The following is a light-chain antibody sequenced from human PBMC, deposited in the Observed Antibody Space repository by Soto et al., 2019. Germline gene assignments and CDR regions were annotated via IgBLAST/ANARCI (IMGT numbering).Light chain of an antibody. J-gene: IGKJ1*01. Sequence: DIKMTQSPSSLSASVGDRVTITCRASQSISTYLNWYQQKPGKAPKLLIYAASTLQSGVPSRFSGSGSGTDFTLTISSLQPEDFAAYYCQQSYSTPRTFGHGTKVEIK. V-gene: IGKV1-39*01. CDR3: QQSYSTPRT. CDR2: AAS. CDR1: QSISTY.